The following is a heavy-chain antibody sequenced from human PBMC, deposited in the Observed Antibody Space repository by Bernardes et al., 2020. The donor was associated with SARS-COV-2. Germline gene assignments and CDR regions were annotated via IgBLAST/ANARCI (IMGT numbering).Heavy chain of an antibody. CDR2: IRSKPNGYAT. V-gene: IGHV3-73*01. J-gene: IGHJ4*02. D-gene: IGHD4-17*01. CDR3: TGDYLY. CDR1: GFNFSGSA. Sequence: GGSLRLSCAASGFNFSGSAIQWVRQPSGKGLEWIGRIRSKPNGYATTYAASLKGRFVISRDDSRNTAYLQIHSLKIEDTAVYYCTGDYLYWDQGTLVSVSS.